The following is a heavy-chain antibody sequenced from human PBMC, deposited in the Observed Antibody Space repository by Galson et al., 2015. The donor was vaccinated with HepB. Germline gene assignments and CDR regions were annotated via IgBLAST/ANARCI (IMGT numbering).Heavy chain of an antibody. D-gene: IGHD4-11*01. J-gene: IGHJ6*02. CDR2: ISAYNGNT. V-gene: IGHV1-18*04. CDR1: GYTFTSYG. CDR3: ARDIYSNADYYYYGMDV. Sequence: SVKVSCKASGYTFTSYGISWVRQAPGQGLEWMGWISAYNGNTNYAQKLQGRVTMTTDTSTSTAYMELRSLRSDDTAVYYCARDIYSNADYYYYGMDVWGQGTTVTVSS.